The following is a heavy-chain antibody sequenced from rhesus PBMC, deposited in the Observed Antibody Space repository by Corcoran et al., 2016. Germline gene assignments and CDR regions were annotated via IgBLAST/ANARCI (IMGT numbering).Heavy chain of an antibody. CDR2: IYWNDSK. V-gene: IGHV2-95*01. Sequence: QVTLKESGPALVKPTQTLTLTCTFSGFSIRTTGTGVGWIRQPPGKALEWLASIYWNDSKYYSTSRKSMLTISKETPKNQGVLTMTNMDPVDTATYYCARVNFWSGPYFDYWGQGVLVTVSS. J-gene: IGHJ4*01. CDR3: ARVNFWSGPYFDY. CDR1: GFSIRTTGTG. D-gene: IGHD3-3*01.